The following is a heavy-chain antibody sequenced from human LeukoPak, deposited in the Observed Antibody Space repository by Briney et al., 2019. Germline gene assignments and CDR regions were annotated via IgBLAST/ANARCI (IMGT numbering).Heavy chain of an antibody. CDR2: IYYSGST. CDR1: GGSVSSGSYY. CDR3: ARDPSYSSSSYYYYYGMDV. J-gene: IGHJ6*02. V-gene: IGHV4-61*01. Sequence: SETLSLTCTVSGGSVSSGSYYWSWIRQPPGKGLEWIGYIYYSGSTNYNPSLKSRVTISVDTSKNQFSLKLSSVTAADTAVYYCARDPSYSSSSYYYYYGMDVWGQGTTVTVSS. D-gene: IGHD6-13*01.